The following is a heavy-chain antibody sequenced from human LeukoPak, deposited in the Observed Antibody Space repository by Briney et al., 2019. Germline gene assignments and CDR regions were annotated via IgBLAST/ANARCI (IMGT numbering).Heavy chain of an antibody. CDR2: INHSGST. J-gene: IGHJ4*02. CDR3: ARASSTSCLCLSY. Sequence: SETLSLTCAVYGGSFSGYYWSWIRQPPGKGLEWIGEINHSGSTNYNPSLKSRVTISVDTSKNQFSLKLSSVIAADTAVYYCARASSTSCLCLSYWGQGTLVTVSS. V-gene: IGHV4-34*01. D-gene: IGHD2-2*01. CDR1: GGSFSGYY.